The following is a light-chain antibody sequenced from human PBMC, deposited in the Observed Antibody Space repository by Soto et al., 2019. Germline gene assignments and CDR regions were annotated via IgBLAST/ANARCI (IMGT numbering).Light chain of an antibody. Sequence: QSALTQPPSVSGSPGQSVTISCTGTSSDVGSYNRVSWYQQPPGTAPKLMISEVSNRPSGVPDRFSGSKSGNTASLTISGLQAEDEADYYCSSYTSSSTLVFGTGTKVTVL. CDR3: SSYTSSSTLV. CDR1: SSDVGSYNR. CDR2: EVS. J-gene: IGLJ1*01. V-gene: IGLV2-18*02.